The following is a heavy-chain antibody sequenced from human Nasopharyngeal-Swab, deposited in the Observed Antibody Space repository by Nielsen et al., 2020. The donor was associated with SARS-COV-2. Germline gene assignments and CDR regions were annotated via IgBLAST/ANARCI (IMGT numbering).Heavy chain of an antibody. V-gene: IGHV3-66*01. D-gene: IGHD2-15*01. CDR2: IDSGGST. J-gene: IGHJ6*02. CDR3: ATSLLGYCSGGSCYAYYGMDV. Sequence: GESLKISCAASGFTVSSNYMSWVRQAPGTGLEWVSVIDSGGSTYYADSVKGRFTISRDNSKNTLYLQMNSLRAEDTAVYYCATSLLGYCSGGSCYAYYGMDVWGQGTTVTVSS. CDR1: GFTVSSNY.